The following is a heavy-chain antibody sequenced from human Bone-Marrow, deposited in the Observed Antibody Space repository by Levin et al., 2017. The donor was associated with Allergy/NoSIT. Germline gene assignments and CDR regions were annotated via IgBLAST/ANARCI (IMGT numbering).Heavy chain of an antibody. V-gene: IGHV3-73*01. CDR3: SSTPPDSSSGWSRKLDF. CDR1: GFSFSDSA. J-gene: IGHJ4*02. CDR2: IRGKAKNYAT. D-gene: IGHD6-19*01. Sequence: LAGGSLRLSCAASGFSFSDSAVHWVRQSSGKGLAWLGLIRGKAKNYATTYVASVKGRFTISRDDSKNPAYLQMNSLKTEDTAVYYCSSTPPDSSSGWSRKLDFWGQGTLVTVSS.